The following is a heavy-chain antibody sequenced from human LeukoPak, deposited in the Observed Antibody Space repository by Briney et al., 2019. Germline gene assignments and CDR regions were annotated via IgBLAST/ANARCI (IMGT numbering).Heavy chain of an antibody. CDR2: IYYSGST. Sequence: SETLSLTCTVSGDSISSYYWSWIRQPPGKGLEWIGYIYYSGSTNYNPSLKSRVTISVDTSKNQFSLKLSSVTAADTAVYYCARSSSGYNFTFDYWGQGTLVTVSS. CDR1: GDSISSYY. J-gene: IGHJ4*02. CDR3: ARSSSGYNFTFDY. D-gene: IGHD5-24*01. V-gene: IGHV4-59*01.